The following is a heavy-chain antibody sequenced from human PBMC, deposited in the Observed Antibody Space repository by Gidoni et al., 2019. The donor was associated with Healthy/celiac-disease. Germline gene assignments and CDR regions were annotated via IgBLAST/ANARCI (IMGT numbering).Heavy chain of an antibody. CDR3: ARGRGYCSGGSCYPGGY. D-gene: IGHD2-15*01. Sequence: EVQLVESGGGLVQPGGSLRLSCAASGFTFRSYDMHWVRQATGKGLEWVSAIGTAGDTYYPGSVKGRFTISRENAKNSLYLQMNSLRAGDTAVYYCARGRGYCSGGSCYPGGYWGQGTLVTVSS. CDR2: IGTAGDT. J-gene: IGHJ4*02. CDR1: GFTFRSYD. V-gene: IGHV3-13*01.